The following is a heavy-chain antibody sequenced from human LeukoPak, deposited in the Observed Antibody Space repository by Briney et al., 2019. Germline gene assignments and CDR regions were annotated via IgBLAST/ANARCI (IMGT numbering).Heavy chain of an antibody. V-gene: IGHV4-30-4*01. Sequence: PSQTLSLTCTVSGGSISSGDYYWSWIRQPPGRGLEWIGYIYYSGSTYYNPSLKSRVTISVDTSKNQFSLKLSSVTAADTAVYYCARDWGSGWPNINWGQGTLVTVSS. CDR1: GGSISSGDYY. CDR3: ARDWGSGWPNIN. D-gene: IGHD6-19*01. J-gene: IGHJ4*02. CDR2: IYYSGST.